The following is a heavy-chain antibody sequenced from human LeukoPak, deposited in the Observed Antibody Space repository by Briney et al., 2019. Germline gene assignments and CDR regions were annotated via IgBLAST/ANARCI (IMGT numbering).Heavy chain of an antibody. CDR1: VYSFTDYH. CDR2: IRTTAEGAKYA. D-gene: IGHD3-9*01. V-gene: IGHV3-48*02. J-gene: IGHJ4*02. Sequence: GGSLRLSCATSVYSFTDYHMNWVRHAPGKGLVGISNIRTTAEGAKYAYYADSVKGRVTISRDDGKNTLYLHMNSLRDDDTAVYYCATDQRYAFDYWGQGILVTVSS. CDR3: ATDQRYAFDY.